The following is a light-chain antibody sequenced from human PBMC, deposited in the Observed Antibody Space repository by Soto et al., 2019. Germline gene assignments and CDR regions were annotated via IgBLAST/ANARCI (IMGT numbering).Light chain of an antibody. CDR1: NLGEKY. CDR2: LDD. CDR3: QAWDSDTAL. Sequence: SYELTQPPSVSVSPGQTATITCSGDNLGEKYTCWYQQKAGQSPVLVIYLDDKRPSGIPERFSGSNSGNTATLTISGTLSVDEADYYCQAWDSDTALFGGGTQLTVL. J-gene: IGLJ2*01. V-gene: IGLV3-1*01.